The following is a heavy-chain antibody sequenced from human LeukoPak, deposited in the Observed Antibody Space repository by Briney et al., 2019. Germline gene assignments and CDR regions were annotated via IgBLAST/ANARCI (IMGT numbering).Heavy chain of an antibody. CDR3: AGAGRGALDY. CDR1: GFTFSNYD. Sequence: GGSLRLSCAASGFTFSNYDMHWVRQAPGKGLEWVAVISYDGSNKYYADSVKGRFTISRDNSKNTLFLQMNSPRAEDTAVYYCAGAGRGALDYWGQGSLVTVSS. CDR2: ISYDGSNK. V-gene: IGHV3-30*03. J-gene: IGHJ4*02. D-gene: IGHD3-10*01.